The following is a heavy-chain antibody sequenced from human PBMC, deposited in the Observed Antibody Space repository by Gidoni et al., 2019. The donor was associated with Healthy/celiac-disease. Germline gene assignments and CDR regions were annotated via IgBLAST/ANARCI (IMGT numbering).Heavy chain of an antibody. J-gene: IGHJ3*02. V-gene: IGHV1-69*01. CDR3: TSSFMGARQGDAFDI. CDR1: GGPFRSYA. CDR2: IIPIFGTA. Sequence: QVQRVQSGAEVKKPASSMKVSCKTSGGPFRSYAITWVRQAPGQGLEWMGGIIPIFGTASYAQEFQGRVTITADESASTAYMELSSLRSEDTAVYYCTSSFMGARQGDAFDIWGQGTMVTVSS. D-gene: IGHD1-26*01.